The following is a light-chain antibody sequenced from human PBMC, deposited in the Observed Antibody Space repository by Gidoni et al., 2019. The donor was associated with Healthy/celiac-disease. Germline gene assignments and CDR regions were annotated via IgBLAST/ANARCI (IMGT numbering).Light chain of an antibody. CDR3: QQYGSSPPX. Sequence: EIVLTQSPGTLSLSPGERATLSCRASQSVSSSYLAWYQQKPGQAPRLLIYGASSRATGIPDRFSGSGSGTDFTLTISRLEPEDFAVYYCQQYGSSPPXFXQGTKLEIK. V-gene: IGKV3-20*01. CDR2: GAS. CDR1: QSVSSSY. J-gene: IGKJ2*01.